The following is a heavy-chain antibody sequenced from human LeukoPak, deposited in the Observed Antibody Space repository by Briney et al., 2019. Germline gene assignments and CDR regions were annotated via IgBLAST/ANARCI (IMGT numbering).Heavy chain of an antibody. CDR1: GFTFSSYA. Sequence: GSLRLSCGASGFTFSSYAMSWVRQAPGKGLEGVSGISGSGGNTYYADSVKGRFTISRDNSKNTLYLQMNSLRAEDTAVYYCAKGPGGIAARPEYDYWGQGTLVTVSS. V-gene: IGHV3-23*01. D-gene: IGHD6-6*01. J-gene: IGHJ4*02. CDR2: ISGSGGNT. CDR3: AKGPGGIAARPEYDY.